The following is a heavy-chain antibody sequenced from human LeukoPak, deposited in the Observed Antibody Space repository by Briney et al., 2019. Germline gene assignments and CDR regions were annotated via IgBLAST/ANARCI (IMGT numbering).Heavy chain of an antibody. J-gene: IGHJ4*02. CDR2: IKQDGSEK. Sequence: GGSLRLSCAASGFTFSSYWMSWVRQAPGKGLEWVANIKQDGSEKYYLDSVKGRFTISRDNAKNSLHLQMNSLRAEDTAVYYCARLLWFGELSGFDYWGQGTLVTVSS. V-gene: IGHV3-7*05. CDR3: ARLLWFGELSGFDY. D-gene: IGHD3-10*01. CDR1: GFTFSSYW.